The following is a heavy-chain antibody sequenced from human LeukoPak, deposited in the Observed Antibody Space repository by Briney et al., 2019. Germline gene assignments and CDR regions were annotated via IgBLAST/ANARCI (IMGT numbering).Heavy chain of an antibody. CDR1: GFTVSSNY. V-gene: IGHV3-66*01. CDR3: AREWDYDSSGYYLDY. D-gene: IGHD3-22*01. Sequence: GGSLRLSCAASGFTVSSNYMSWVRQAPGKGLEWVSVIYSGGSTYYADSVKGRFTISRDNFKNTLYLQMNSLRAEDTAVYYCAREWDYDSSGYYLDYWGQGTLVTVSS. J-gene: IGHJ4*02. CDR2: IYSGGST.